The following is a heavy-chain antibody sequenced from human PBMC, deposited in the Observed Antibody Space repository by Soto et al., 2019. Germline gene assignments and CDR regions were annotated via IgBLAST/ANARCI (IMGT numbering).Heavy chain of an antibody. CDR3: ARARNLSYSGSYYAFDI. CDR1: GYTFTGYY. V-gene: IGHV1-2*04. CDR2: INPNSGGT. D-gene: IGHD1-26*01. Sequence: ASVKVSCKASGYTFTGYYMHWVRQAPGQGLEWMGWINPNSGGTNYAQKFQGWVTMTRDTSISTAYMELSRLRSDDTAVYYCARARNLSYSGSYYAFDIWGQGTMVTVSS. J-gene: IGHJ3*02.